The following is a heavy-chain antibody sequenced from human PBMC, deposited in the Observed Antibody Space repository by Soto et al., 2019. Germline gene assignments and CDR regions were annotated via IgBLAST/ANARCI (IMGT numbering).Heavy chain of an antibody. CDR1: GLTISNYE. CDR3: AREFFYGSGSYRH. Sequence: GGSLRLSCVASGLTISNYEMNWVRQAPGKGLEWISFIDSSGTITEYADSVRGRFTISRDDANNSLFLQMNSLSPEDSAIYYCAREFFYGSGSYRHWGRGTLVTVSS. V-gene: IGHV3-48*03. J-gene: IGHJ4*02. CDR2: IDSSGTIT. D-gene: IGHD3-10*01.